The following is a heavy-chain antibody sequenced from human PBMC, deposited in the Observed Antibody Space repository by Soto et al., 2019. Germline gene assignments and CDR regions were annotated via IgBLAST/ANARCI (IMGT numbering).Heavy chain of an antibody. D-gene: IGHD3-16*01. CDR1: GFTFTSSA. CDR3: AKKEEYDHVWGKSPLD. Sequence: GASVKVSCKASGFTFTSSAVQWVRQARGQRLEWIGWIVVGSGNTNYAQKFQERVTITRDMSTSTAYMELSSLRSEDTAVYYCAKKEEYDHVWGKSPLDWGQGTLVTVSS. J-gene: IGHJ4*03. CDR2: IVVGSGNT. V-gene: IGHV1-58*01.